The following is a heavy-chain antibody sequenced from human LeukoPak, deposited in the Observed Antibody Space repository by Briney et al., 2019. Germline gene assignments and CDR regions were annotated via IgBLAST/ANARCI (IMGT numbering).Heavy chain of an antibody. CDR3: ARGGPRGVANFDY. D-gene: IGHD2-15*01. V-gene: IGHV3-74*01. J-gene: IGHJ4*02. CDR1: GSTFTSYW. CDR2: INSDGSST. Sequence: GGSLRLSCVASGSTFTSYWMHWVRQAPGKGLVWVSRINSDGSSTNYADSVKGRFTISRDNAKNTLYLQMNSLRAEDTAMYYCARGGPRGVANFDYWGQGTLVTVSS.